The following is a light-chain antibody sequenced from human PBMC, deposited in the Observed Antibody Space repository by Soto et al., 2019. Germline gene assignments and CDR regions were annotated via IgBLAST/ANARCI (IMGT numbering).Light chain of an antibody. J-gene: IGKJ1*01. CDR3: QQYDRSPWT. Sequence: EIVLTQSPGTLSLSPGERATLSCRASPSVSSSYLAWYQQKPGQAPRLLIYGTSKRATGIPDRFSGSGSGTDFTLTISRLEPEDFAVYYCQQYDRSPWTFGQGTNVEIK. V-gene: IGKV3-20*01. CDR2: GTS. CDR1: PSVSSSY.